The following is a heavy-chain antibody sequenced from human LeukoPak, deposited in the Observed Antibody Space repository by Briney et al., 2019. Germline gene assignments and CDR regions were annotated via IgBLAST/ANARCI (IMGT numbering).Heavy chain of an antibody. CDR1: GGSISSYY. CDR2: IYTSGST. J-gene: IGHJ5*02. V-gene: IGHV4-4*07. CDR3: ARDPERPGYNWFDP. Sequence: SETLSLTCTVSGGSISSYYWSWIRQPAGKGLEWIGRIYTSGSTNYNPSLKSRVTMSVDTSKNQFSLKLSSVTAADTAVYYCARDPERPGYNWFDPWGQGTLVTVSS.